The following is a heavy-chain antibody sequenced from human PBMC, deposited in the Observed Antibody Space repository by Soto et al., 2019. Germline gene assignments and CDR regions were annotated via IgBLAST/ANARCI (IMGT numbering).Heavy chain of an antibody. D-gene: IGHD5-18*01. CDR2: INSDGSST. V-gene: IGHV3-74*01. CDR3: ARDRTAPSADY. J-gene: IGHJ4*02. Sequence: GGSLRLSCAASGFTFSSYWMHWVRQAPGKGLVWVSRINSDGSSTTYADSVKGRFTISRDNAKNTLYLQMNSLRAEDTAVYYCARDRTAPSADYWGQGALVTVSS. CDR1: GFTFSSYW.